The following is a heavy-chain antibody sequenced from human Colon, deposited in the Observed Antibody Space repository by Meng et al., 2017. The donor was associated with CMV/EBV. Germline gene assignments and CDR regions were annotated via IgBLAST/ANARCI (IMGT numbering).Heavy chain of an antibody. D-gene: IGHD6-19*01. CDR3: ASSSGWWRIDY. CDR2: VSQDGRT. CDR1: ALSVSNDYW. Sequence: VQLQESGPRLVTPSGTLSLTCAVSALSVSNDYWWTWVRQAPGKGLEWIGEVSQDGRTNSNPSLKSRLSMSVDKSKNQFYLNLRSVTAADTASYFCASSSGWWRIDYWGHGTLVTVSS. V-gene: IGHV4-4*02. J-gene: IGHJ4*01.